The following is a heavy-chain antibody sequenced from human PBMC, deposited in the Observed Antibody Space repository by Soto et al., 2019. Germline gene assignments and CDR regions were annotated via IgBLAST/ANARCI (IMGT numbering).Heavy chain of an antibody. CDR3: ARNSFGQEGMDV. J-gene: IGHJ6*02. Sequence: QVQLVESGGGLVKPGGSLRLSCVASGFTFSDYYMSWIHQAPGKGLEWVSYISSSGSTIHYADSVKGRFTISRDNAKKSLYLQMNSLRAEGTAVYYCARNSFGQEGMDVWGQGTTVTVSS. V-gene: IGHV3-11*01. CDR2: ISSSGSTI. D-gene: IGHD3-3*01. CDR1: GFTFSDYY.